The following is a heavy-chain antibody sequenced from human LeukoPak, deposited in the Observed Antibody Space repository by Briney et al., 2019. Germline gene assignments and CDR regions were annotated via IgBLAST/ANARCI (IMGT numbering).Heavy chain of an antibody. V-gene: IGHV3-33*01. CDR1: GFLFSTNC. J-gene: IGHJ4*02. Sequence: GGSLRLSCVACGFLFSTNCMHWVRQAPGKGLEWVAVIWFDGSIKYYADSVKGRFTISRDNSKNTLYLQMYIQRAEDTALCYCASAAGPFDNWGQGTLVTVSS. CDR3: ASAAGPFDN. CDR2: IWFDGSIK. D-gene: IGHD2-15*01.